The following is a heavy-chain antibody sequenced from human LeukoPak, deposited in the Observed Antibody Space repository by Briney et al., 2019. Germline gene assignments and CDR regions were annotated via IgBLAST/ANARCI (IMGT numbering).Heavy chain of an antibody. D-gene: IGHD2-2*01. CDR3: ARLSTSCYFDD. CDR1: GGSFSGYY. Sequence: SETLSLTCAVYGGSFSGYYWSWIRQPPGKGLEWIGEINHSGSTNYNPSLKSRVTISVDTSKNQFSLKLSSVTAADTAVYYCARLSTSCYFDDWGQGTLVTVSS. V-gene: IGHV4-34*01. CDR2: INHSGST. J-gene: IGHJ4*02.